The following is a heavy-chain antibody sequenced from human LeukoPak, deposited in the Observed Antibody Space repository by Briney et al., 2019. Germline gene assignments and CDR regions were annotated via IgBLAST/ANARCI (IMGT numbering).Heavy chain of an antibody. D-gene: IGHD1-26*01. V-gene: IGHV4-30-4*01. CDR3: ARELQWELPGGGYADY. CDR1: GGSISSGDYY. J-gene: IGHJ4*02. CDR2: IYYSGST. Sequence: SQTLSLTCTVSGGSISSGDYYWSWIRQPPGKGLEWIGYIYYSGSTYYNPSLKSRVTISVDTSKNQFSLKLSSVTAADTAVYYCARELQWELPGGGYADYWGQGTLVTVSS.